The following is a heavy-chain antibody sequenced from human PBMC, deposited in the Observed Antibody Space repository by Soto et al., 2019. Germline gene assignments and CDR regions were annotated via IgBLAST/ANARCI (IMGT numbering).Heavy chain of an antibody. CDR2: FDPEDGET. CDR1: GYTLTDLS. CDR3: ATYLTGYYLPFLHFDY. J-gene: IGHJ4*02. D-gene: IGHD3-9*01. V-gene: IGHV1-24*01. Sequence: ASVKVSCKVSGYTLTDLSMQWVRQAPGKGLEWMGGFDPEDGETIYAQKFQGRVTMTEDTATDTAYMELSSLRSEDTAVYYCATYLTGYYLPFLHFDYWGQGTLVTVSS.